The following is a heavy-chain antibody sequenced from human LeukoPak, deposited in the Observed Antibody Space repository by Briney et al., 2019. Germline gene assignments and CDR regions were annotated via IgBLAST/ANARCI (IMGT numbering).Heavy chain of an antibody. CDR2: ISVQNGNT. V-gene: IGHV1-18*01. J-gene: IGHJ4*02. CDR3: GRDHRAQYYNSRGYVDY. D-gene: IGHD3-22*01. Sequence: GASVKVSCEASGHTFSTYGITWVRQAPGQGPEWMGWISVQNGNTNYAQKFQGRVTMTTDTSTSTAYMEMRSLRSDDTAVYYCGRDHRAQYYNSRGYVDYRGQGTLVTVSS. CDR1: GHTFSTYG.